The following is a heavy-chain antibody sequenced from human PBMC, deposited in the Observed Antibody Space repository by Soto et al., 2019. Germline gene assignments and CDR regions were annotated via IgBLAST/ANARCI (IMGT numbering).Heavy chain of an antibody. CDR3: ATLPPRIVVVMTDLPT. V-gene: IGHV4-4*02. Sequence: SETLSLTCFVSGTSISSTYWWSWVRQTPGKRLEWIGQIYHTGTTSYNPSLKNRVTISLDKSNNQFSLRLTSMTAADTAVYYCATLPPRIVVVMTDLPTWGQGTLVTVSS. J-gene: IGHJ5*02. D-gene: IGHD2-15*01. CDR2: IYHTGTT. CDR1: GTSISSTYW.